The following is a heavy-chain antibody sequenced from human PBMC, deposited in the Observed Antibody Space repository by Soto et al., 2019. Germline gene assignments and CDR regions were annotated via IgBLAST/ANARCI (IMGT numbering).Heavy chain of an antibody. CDR2: ISSSSSYT. Sequence: PGGSLRLSCAASGFTFSDYYMSWIRQAPGKGLEWVSYISSSSSYTNYADSVKGRFTISRDNAKNSLYLQMNSLRAEDTAVYYCARDPRVYCGGDCNAFDIWGQGTMVTVSS. CDR3: ARDPRVYCGGDCNAFDI. D-gene: IGHD2-21*02. J-gene: IGHJ3*02. CDR1: GFTFSDYY. V-gene: IGHV3-11*06.